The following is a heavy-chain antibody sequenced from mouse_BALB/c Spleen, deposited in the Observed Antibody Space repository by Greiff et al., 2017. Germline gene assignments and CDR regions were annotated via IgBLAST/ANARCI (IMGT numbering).Heavy chain of an antibody. J-gene: IGHJ4*01. V-gene: IGHV1-4*02. CDR1: GYTFTSYS. CDR3: AREGDFFYAMDY. CDR2: INPSSGYT. Sequence: QVQLKESAAELARPGASVKMSCKASGYTFTSYSMHWVKQRPGQGLEWIGYINPSSGYTEYNQKFKDKTTLTADKSSSTAYMQLSSLTSEDSAVYYCAREGDFFYAMDYWGQGTTVTVSS.